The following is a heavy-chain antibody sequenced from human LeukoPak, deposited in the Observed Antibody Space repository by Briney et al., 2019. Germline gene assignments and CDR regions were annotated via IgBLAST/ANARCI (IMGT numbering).Heavy chain of an antibody. CDR2: ISGSGGST. CDR1: GFTFSSYA. D-gene: IGHD3-22*01. CDR3: AKTYYYDSSGYPAEYFQH. V-gene: IGHV3-23*01. Sequence: PGGSLRLSCAASGFTFSSYAMSWVRQAHGKGLEWVSAISGSGGSTYYADSVKGRFTISRDNSKNTLYLQMNSLRAEDTAVYYCAKTYYYDSSGYPAEYFQHWGQGTLVTVSS. J-gene: IGHJ1*01.